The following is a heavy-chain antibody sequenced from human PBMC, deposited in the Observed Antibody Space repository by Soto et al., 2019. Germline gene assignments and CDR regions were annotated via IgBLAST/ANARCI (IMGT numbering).Heavy chain of an antibody. CDR2: IYHSGSA. CDR3: ARLRGYEEA. Sequence: QVQLQESGPGLVKPSGTLSLTCAVSGGSISSSNWWSWVRQPPGKGLEWFGEIYHSGSANYNPSLKIRDTISVDKSKNQFSLKLSSVTAADTAVYYCARLRGYEEAWGQGTLVTVSS. V-gene: IGHV4-4*02. CDR1: GGSISSSNW. D-gene: IGHD5-12*01. J-gene: IGHJ4*02.